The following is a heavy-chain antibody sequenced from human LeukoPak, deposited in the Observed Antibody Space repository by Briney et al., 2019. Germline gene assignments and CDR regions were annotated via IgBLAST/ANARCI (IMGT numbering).Heavy chain of an antibody. CDR2: ITGSSSYI. D-gene: IGHD3-9*01. V-gene: IGHV3-21*01. CDR1: GFTFSSYS. Sequence: PGGSLRLSCAASGFTFSSYSMNWVRQAPGKGLEWVSSITGSSSYIYYADSVKGRFTISRDNAKNSLYLQMNSLRVEDTAMYYCASEAGFDWNWGPGTLVTVSS. J-gene: IGHJ4*02. CDR3: ASEAGFDWN.